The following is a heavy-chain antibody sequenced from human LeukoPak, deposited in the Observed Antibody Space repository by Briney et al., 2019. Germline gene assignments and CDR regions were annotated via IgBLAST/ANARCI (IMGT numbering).Heavy chain of an antibody. CDR2: IYYSGST. J-gene: IGHJ4*02. Sequence: SETLSLPSTVSGGSIISYYWSWIRRPPGKGREWIGSIYYSGSTNYNPALKSRVTISIDTSKNKFSLKLSSVTAADTAAYYCARYTVTATYFDYWGQGTLVTVSS. CDR1: GGSIISYY. CDR3: ARYTVTATYFDY. V-gene: IGHV4-59*01. D-gene: IGHD2-21*02.